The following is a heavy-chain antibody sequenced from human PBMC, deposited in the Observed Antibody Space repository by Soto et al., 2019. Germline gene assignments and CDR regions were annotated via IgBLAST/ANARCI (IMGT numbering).Heavy chain of an antibody. J-gene: IGHJ3*01. Sequence: GGSLRLACAASGFSIGSYAMTWVRQAPGKGLEWVSMILGSAGSTYYADSVKGRFTISRDKYRNTLYLHMNSRRVEDTAVYYCAKRPDAFDVWGQRTMVTVSS. CDR1: GFSIGSYA. D-gene: IGHD6-25*01. V-gene: IGHV3-23*01. CDR2: ILGSAGST. CDR3: AKRPDAFDV.